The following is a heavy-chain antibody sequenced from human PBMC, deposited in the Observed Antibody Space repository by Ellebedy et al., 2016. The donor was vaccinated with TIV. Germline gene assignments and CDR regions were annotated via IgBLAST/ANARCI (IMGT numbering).Heavy chain of an antibody. CDR2: IIPILGIT. CDR1: GGTFNWCG. D-gene: IGHD4-17*01. V-gene: IGHV1-69*04. J-gene: IGHJ5*02. CDR3: ARDRDGDPLDL. Sequence: SVKVSCKASGGTFNWCGISWVRQAPGQGLEWMGRIIPILGITNYAQKFQGRVTITADTSMSTVYMELNSLRSEDTAVYYCARDRDGDPLDLWGQGTLVTVSS.